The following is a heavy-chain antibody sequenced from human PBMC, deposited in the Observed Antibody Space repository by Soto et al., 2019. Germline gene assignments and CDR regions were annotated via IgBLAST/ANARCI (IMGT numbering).Heavy chain of an antibody. CDR2: INVGNGNA. CDR1: GYTYTEYA. D-gene: IGHD1-7*01. V-gene: IGHV1-3*01. J-gene: IGHJ4*01. CDR3: TSSSDRGY. Sequence: QVQFVQSGAEVKKPGASVKLSCKTSGYTYTEYAIHWVRQAPGQGLEWMGWINVGNGNAKYSQRFEGRVTMTRDTSASTVYMEVGSLASEDTAVYYCTSSSDRGYWGHGTLVTVSS.